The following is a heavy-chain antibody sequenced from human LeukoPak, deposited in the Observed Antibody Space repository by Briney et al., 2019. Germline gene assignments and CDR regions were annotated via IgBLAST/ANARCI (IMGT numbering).Heavy chain of an antibody. CDR1: GGSFSGYY. Sequence: KPSETLSLTCAVYGGSFSGYYWSWIRQPPGKGLEWIGEINHSGSTNYNPSLKSRVTISVDTSKNQLSLKLSSVTAADTAVYYCARGHAITMIVVVSAYFDYWGQGTLVTVSS. J-gene: IGHJ4*02. D-gene: IGHD3-22*01. CDR3: ARGHAITMIVVVSAYFDY. V-gene: IGHV4-34*01. CDR2: INHSGST.